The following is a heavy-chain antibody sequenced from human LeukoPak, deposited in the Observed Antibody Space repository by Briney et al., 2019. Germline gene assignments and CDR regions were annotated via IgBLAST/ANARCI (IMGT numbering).Heavy chain of an antibody. J-gene: IGHJ3*02. V-gene: IGHV3-48*04. CDR2: ISSSSSTI. CDR3: ASNYFDSSAYYRRAFDI. CDR1: EFTFSTYS. D-gene: IGHD3-22*01. Sequence: GGSLRLPCAASEFTFSTYSMNWVRQAPGKGLEWVSYISSSSSTIYYADSVRGRFTISRDNAKNSLYLQMNSLRAEDTAVYYCASNYFDSSAYYRRAFDIWGQGTMVTVSS.